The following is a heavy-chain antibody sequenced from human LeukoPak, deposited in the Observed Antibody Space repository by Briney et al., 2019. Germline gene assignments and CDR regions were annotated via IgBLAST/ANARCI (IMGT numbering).Heavy chain of an antibody. V-gene: IGHV4-34*01. CDR3: ARRGGGSYPYYFDY. Sequence: PSETLSLTCAIYDESFSGYLSDSYWSWVRRPPGKGLEWIGEIDRHGNTNYSPSLKSRVTISIQTSKSQFSLNLNSVTDADTAVYYCARRGGGSYPYYFDYWGRGTPVTVSS. CDR2: IDRHGNT. CDR1: DESFSGYLSDSY. D-gene: IGHD3-10*01. J-gene: IGHJ4*02.